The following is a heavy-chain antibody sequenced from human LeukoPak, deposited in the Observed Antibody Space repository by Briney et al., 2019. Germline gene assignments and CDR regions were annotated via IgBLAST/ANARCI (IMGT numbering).Heavy chain of an antibody. V-gene: IGHV4-34*01. CDR2: INHSGST. D-gene: IGHD2-2*01. CDR1: GGSFSGYY. CDR3: ARGEIQLLIPYYYGMDV. J-gene: IGHJ6*02. Sequence: PSETLSLTCAVYGGSFSGYYWSWIRQPPGKGLEWIGEINHSGSTNYNPSLKSRVTISVDTSKNQFSLKLSSVTAADTAVYYCARGEIQLLIPYYYGMDVWGQGSTVIVSS.